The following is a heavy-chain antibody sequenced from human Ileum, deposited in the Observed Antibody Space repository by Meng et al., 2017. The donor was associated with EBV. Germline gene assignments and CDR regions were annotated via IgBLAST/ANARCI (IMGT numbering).Heavy chain of an antibody. CDR3: ARDGGGGSGSYYRWFES. CDR1: XGSINGGHYY. CDR2: HYYSGNT. V-gene: IGHV4-30-4*01. Sequence: QVQLQESGPGLVKPSXXXXXXCXVSXGSINGGHYYWSWIRQPPGKGLEWSGYHYYSGNTYYNPSLKSRVTISVDTSKNQFSLNLNSVTAADTAVYYCARDGGGGSGSYYRWFESWGQGTLVTVSS. J-gene: IGHJ5*01. D-gene: IGHD3-10*01.